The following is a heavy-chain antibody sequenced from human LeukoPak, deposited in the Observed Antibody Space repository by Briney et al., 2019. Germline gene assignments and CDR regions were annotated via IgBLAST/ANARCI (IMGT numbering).Heavy chain of an antibody. CDR1: GFIFSLYC. CDR3: VRDFRSADY. CDR2: ICPDGTGI. J-gene: IGHJ4*02. Sequence: GGSLRLSCAASGFIFSLYCMHWVRQAPGKGPMWVSRICPDGTGISYADSVKARFTTSRDNAKNTVYLQMNGLREEDTAVYYCVRDFRSADYWDQGTLVTVSS. V-gene: IGHV3-74*01.